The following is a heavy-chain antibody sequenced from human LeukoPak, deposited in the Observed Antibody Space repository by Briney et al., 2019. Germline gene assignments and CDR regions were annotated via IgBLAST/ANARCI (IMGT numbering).Heavy chain of an antibody. CDR2: IWYDGSNK. CDR3: ARGSGNSGYDDYYYYYGMDV. CDR1: GFTFSSYG. D-gene: IGHD5-12*01. Sequence: PGGSLRLSCAASGFTFSSYGMHWVRQAPGKGLEWVAVIWYDGSNKYYADSVKGRFTISRDNSKYTLYLQMNSLRAEDTAVYYCARGSGNSGYDDYYYYYGMDVWGQGTTVTVSS. V-gene: IGHV3-33*01. J-gene: IGHJ6*02.